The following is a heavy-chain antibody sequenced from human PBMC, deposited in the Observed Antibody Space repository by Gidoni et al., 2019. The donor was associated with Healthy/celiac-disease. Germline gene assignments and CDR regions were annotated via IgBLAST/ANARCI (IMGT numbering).Heavy chain of an antibody. V-gene: IGHV3-33*01. CDR1: GFTFSSSG. CDR2: IWYDGSNK. D-gene: IGHD2-2*01. J-gene: IGHJ2*01. CDR3: ARTVKGYCSSTSCYESPWYFDL. Sequence: QVQLVESGGGVVQPGRSLRLSCAASGFTFSSSGMHWVRQAPGKGLEWVAVIWYDGSNKYYADSVKGRFTISRDNSKNTLYLQMNSLRAEDTAVYYCARTVKGYCSSTSCYESPWYFDLWGRGTLVTVSS.